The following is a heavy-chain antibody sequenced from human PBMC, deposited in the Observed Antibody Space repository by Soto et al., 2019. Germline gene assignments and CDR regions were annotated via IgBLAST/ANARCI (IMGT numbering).Heavy chain of an antibody. D-gene: IGHD5-12*01. J-gene: IGHJ6*02. V-gene: IGHV1-69*13. CDR2: SVPIFGTA. CDR3: ARGRGYSGDDHYYYFDMDV. CDR1: GGTFNNYP. Sequence: ASVKVSCKASGGTFNNYPITWVRQAPGEGLEWMGGSVPIFGTANYAQKFQGRVTISVDESTSTAYMELSSLRSEDTAVYYCARGRGYSGDDHYYYFDMDVWGQGTTVTVSS.